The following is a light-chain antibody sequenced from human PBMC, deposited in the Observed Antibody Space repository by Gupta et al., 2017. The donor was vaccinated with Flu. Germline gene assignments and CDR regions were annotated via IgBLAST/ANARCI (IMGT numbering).Light chain of an antibody. CDR3: QQYGRSPAYI. CDR1: QGGRGNY. CDR2: GAS. Sequence: TLSLSPEAAATVACRATQGGRGNYLAWYQQKPGQAPRLLIYGASTRAIGIPDRFSGSGSGTDFTLTISRLQPEDFAVYYCQQYGRSPAYIFGQGTNLEI. J-gene: IGKJ2*01. V-gene: IGKV3-20*01.